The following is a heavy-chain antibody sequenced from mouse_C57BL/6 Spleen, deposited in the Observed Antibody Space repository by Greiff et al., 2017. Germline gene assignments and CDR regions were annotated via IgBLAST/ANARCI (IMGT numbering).Heavy chain of an antibody. V-gene: IGHV1-63*01. CDR3: ATYYGSRHWYFDV. Sequence: QVQLQQSGAELVRPGTSVKMSCKASGYTFTNYWIGWAKQRPGHGLEWIGGIYPGGGYTNYNEKFKGKATLTADKSSSTAYMQFSSLTSEDSAIYYCATYYGSRHWYFDVWGTGTTVTVSA. CDR1: GYTFTNYW. CDR2: IYPGGGYT. J-gene: IGHJ1*03. D-gene: IGHD1-1*01.